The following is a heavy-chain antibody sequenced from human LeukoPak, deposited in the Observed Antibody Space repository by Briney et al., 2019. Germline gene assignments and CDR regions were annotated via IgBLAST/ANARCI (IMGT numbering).Heavy chain of an antibody. CDR3: ARVGRGYSYGYAY. J-gene: IGHJ4*02. D-gene: IGHD5-18*01. V-gene: IGHV4-30-2*01. CDR1: GGSISSGGYS. CDR2: IYHSGST. Sequence: PSETLSLTCAVSGGSISSGGYSWSWIRQPPGKGLEWIGYIYHSGSTYYNPSLKSRVTISVDRSKNQFSLKLSSVTAADTAVYYCARVGRGYSYGYAYWGQGTLVTVSS.